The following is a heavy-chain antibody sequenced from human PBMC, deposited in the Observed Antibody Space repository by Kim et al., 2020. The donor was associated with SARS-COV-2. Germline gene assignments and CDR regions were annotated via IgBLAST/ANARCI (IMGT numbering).Heavy chain of an antibody. V-gene: IGHV3-11*01. D-gene: IGHD3-10*01. CDR2: K. CDR3: ARSGNYLPVGEC. J-gene: IGHJ4*02. Sequence: KYYAGSVKGRSTISRDNAKKSLYLQMTSLRAEDTAVYYCARSGNYLPVGECWGQGTLVTVSS.